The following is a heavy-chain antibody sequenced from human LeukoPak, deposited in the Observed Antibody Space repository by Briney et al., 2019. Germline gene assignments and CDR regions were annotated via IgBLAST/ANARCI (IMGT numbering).Heavy chain of an antibody. CDR2: ISYDGSNK. D-gene: IGHD3-22*01. J-gene: IGHJ6*02. CDR3: AKEGYYYDSSGYNYYYGMDV. Sequence: GGTLRLSCAASGFTFSSYGMHWVRQAPGKGLEWVAVISYDGSNKYYADSVKGRFTISRDNSKNTLYLQMNSLRAEDTAVYYCAKEGYYYDSSGYNYYYGMDVWGQGTTVTVSS. V-gene: IGHV3-30*18. CDR1: GFTFSSYG.